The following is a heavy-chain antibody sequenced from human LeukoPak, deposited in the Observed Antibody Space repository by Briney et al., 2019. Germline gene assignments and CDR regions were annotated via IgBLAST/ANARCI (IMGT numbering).Heavy chain of an antibody. V-gene: IGHV3-7*03. Sequence: EGSLRLSCAASGFTFTNYWMNWVRQAPGKGLEWVANIKQDGSERYYVDSVKGRFTISRDNAKNSLYLQMNSLRAEDTAVYYCATANWGLNYWGQGTLVTVSS. D-gene: IGHD7-27*01. CDR1: GFTFTNYW. CDR3: ATANWGLNY. CDR2: IKQDGSER. J-gene: IGHJ4*02.